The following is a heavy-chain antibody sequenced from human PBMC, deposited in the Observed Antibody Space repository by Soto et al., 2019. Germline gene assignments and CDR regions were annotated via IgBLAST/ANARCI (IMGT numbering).Heavy chain of an antibody. J-gene: IGHJ6*02. Sequence: QVQLVQSGAEVKKPGSSVKVSCKASGGTFSSYAISWVRQAPGQGLEWMGGIIPIVGTGNYAQNFQGRVTISADESTSTAYMELSSLTSEDTAIYYCARDLRAAGRPGMDVWGQGTPVTVSS. CDR1: GGTFSSYA. D-gene: IGHD6-13*01. V-gene: IGHV1-69*01. CDR3: ARDLRAAGRPGMDV. CDR2: IIPIVGTG.